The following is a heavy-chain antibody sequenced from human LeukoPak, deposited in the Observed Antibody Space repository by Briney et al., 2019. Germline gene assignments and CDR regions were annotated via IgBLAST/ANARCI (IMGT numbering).Heavy chain of an antibody. CDR1: GFIFNDYY. CDR2: ISSSSSTI. CDR3: ARGGVRYSSSSHNWWFDY. D-gene: IGHD6-6*01. V-gene: IGHV3-48*02. Sequence: GGSLRLSRAASGFIFNDYYIDWVRQAPGKGLEWVSYISSSSSTIYYADSVKGRFTISRDNAKNSLYLQMNSLRDEDTAVYYCARGGVRYSSSSHNWWFDYWGQGTLVTVSS. J-gene: IGHJ4*02.